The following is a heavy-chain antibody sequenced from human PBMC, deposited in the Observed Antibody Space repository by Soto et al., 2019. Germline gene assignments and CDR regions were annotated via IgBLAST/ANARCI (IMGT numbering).Heavy chain of an antibody. CDR3: ARDLGYYYGSGSYSYFDY. CDR1: GGTFSSYA. D-gene: IGHD3-10*01. Sequence: SVKVSCKASGGTFSSYAISWVRQAPGQGLEWMGGIIPIFGTANYAQKFQGRVTITADESTSTAYMELSSLRSEDTAVCYCARDLGYYYGSGSYSYFDYWGQGTLVTVSS. J-gene: IGHJ4*02. V-gene: IGHV1-69*13. CDR2: IIPIFGTA.